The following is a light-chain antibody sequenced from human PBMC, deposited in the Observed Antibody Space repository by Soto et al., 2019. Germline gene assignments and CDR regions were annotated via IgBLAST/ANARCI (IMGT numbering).Light chain of an antibody. Sequence: EIVMTQSPATLSLSPAARATSSCSASQSVSSSIAWYQQKPGQAPRLLIYDASNRATGIPARFSGSGSGTDFTLTISSLEPEDFAVYYCQQRSNWPTWTFGQGTKVDIK. V-gene: IGKV3-11*01. CDR2: DAS. CDR1: QSVSSS. CDR3: QQRSNWPTWT. J-gene: IGKJ1*01.